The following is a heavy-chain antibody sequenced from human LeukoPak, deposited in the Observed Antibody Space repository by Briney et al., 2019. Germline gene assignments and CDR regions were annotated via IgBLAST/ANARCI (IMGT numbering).Heavy chain of an antibody. Sequence: ASVKVSCKASGYTFTGYYMHWVRQAPGQGLEWMGRINPNSGGTNYAQKFQGRVTMTRDTSTSTVYMELSSLRSEDTAVYYCARVVAGTGRSYFDYWGQGTLVTVSS. CDR2: INPNSGGT. V-gene: IGHV1-2*06. CDR3: ARVVAGTGRSYFDY. D-gene: IGHD6-19*01. J-gene: IGHJ4*02. CDR1: GYTFTGYY.